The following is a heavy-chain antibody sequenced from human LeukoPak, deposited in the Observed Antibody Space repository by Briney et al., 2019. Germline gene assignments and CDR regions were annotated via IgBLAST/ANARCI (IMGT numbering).Heavy chain of an antibody. CDR3: ARGNMLYYYYGMDV. D-gene: IGHD2-8*01. CDR2: MNPNSGNT. J-gene: IGHJ6*02. V-gene: IGHV1-8*02. CDR1: GYTFTSYY. Sequence: ASVKVSCKASGYTFTSYYMHWVRQATGQGLEWMGWMNPNSGNTGYAQKFQGRVTMTRNTSISTAYMELSSLRSEDTAVYYCARGNMLYYYYGMDVWGQGTTVTVSS.